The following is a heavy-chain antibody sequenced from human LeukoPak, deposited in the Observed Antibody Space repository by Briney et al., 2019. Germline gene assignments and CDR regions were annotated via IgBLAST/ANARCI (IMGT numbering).Heavy chain of an antibody. V-gene: IGHV4-59*01. CDR3: ARAANWGLLHDAFDI. D-gene: IGHD7-27*01. CDR2: IYYSGST. CDR1: GGSISSYY. Sequence: PSETLSLTCTVSGGSISSYYWSWIRQPPGKGLEWIGYIYYSGSTNYNPSLKSRVTISVDTSKNQFSLKLSSVTAADTAVYYCARAANWGLLHDAFDIWGQGTMVTVSS. J-gene: IGHJ3*02.